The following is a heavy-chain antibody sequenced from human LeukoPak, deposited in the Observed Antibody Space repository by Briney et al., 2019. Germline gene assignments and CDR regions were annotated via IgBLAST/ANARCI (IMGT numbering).Heavy chain of an antibody. CDR3: ARDLITVVTPGWYYYYGMDV. Sequence: PSQTLSLTCTVSGGSISSGGYYWSWIRQPAGKGLEWIGRIYTSGSTNYNPSLKSRVTISVDTSKNQFSLKLSSVTAADTAVYYCARDLITVVTPGWYYYYGMDVWGQGTTVTVSS. J-gene: IGHJ6*02. CDR1: GGSISSGGYY. CDR2: IYTSGST. D-gene: IGHD4-23*01. V-gene: IGHV4-61*02.